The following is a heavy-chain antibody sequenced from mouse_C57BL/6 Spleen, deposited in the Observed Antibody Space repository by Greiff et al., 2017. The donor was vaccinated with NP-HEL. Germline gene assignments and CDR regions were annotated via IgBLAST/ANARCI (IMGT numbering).Heavy chain of an antibody. J-gene: IGHJ4*01. D-gene: IGHD1-1*01. CDR3: EGRGYYGRGGYAMED. V-gene: IGHV5-17*01. Sequence: EVQLVESGGGLVKPGGSLKLSCAASGFTFSDYGMHWVRQAPEKGLEWVAYISSGSSTIYYADTVQGRFTISRDNAKNTLFLQKTSLRTEDAAMYYCEGRGYYGRGGYAMEDWGQGTSVTVST. CDR1: GFTFSDYG. CDR2: ISSGSSTI.